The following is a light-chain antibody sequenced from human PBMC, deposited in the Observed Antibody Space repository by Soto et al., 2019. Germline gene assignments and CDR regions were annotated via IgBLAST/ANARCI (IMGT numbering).Light chain of an antibody. CDR3: QQYNSLPYT. CDR2: TVP. V-gene: IGKV1-33*01. CDR1: QDISTY. J-gene: IGKJ2*01. Sequence: DIQMTQSQSSLSASLGDRVTITCRASQDISTYLNWYQQKPGKAPNLLIYTVPNLETGVPSRFSGSGSGTVFTLTISALQPEDIATYYCQQYNSLPYTFGQGTRLEIE.